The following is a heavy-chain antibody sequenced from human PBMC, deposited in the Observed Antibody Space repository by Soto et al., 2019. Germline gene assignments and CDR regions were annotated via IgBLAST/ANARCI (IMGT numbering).Heavy chain of an antibody. Sequence: SETLSLTCTVSGGSVSSGSYYWSWIRQPPGKGLEWIGYIYYSGSTNYNPSLKSRVTISVDTSKNQFSLQLNSVTAADTAVYYCARGFAIDWYTYYFDYWGQGPLVTVSS. D-gene: IGHD3-9*01. CDR1: GGSVSSGSYY. V-gene: IGHV4-61*01. CDR3: ARGFAIDWYTYYFDY. J-gene: IGHJ4*02. CDR2: IYYSGST.